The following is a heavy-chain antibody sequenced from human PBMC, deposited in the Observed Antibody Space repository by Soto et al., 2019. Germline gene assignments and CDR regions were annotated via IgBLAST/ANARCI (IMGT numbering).Heavy chain of an antibody. Sequence: PSETLSLTCTVSGGSISSYYWSWIRQPPGKGLEWIGYIYYSGSTNYNPSLKSRVTISVDTSKNQFSLKLSSVTAADTAVYYCARSSSPYSSGWYNWFDPWGQGTLVTVSS. D-gene: IGHD6-19*01. V-gene: IGHV4-59*01. CDR2: IYYSGST. J-gene: IGHJ5*02. CDR1: GGSISSYY. CDR3: ARSSSPYSSGWYNWFDP.